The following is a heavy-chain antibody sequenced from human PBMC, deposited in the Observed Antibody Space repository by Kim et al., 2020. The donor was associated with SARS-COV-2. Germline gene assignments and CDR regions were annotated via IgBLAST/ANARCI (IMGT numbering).Heavy chain of an antibody. CDR3: ARDLVLGPFDDILTGFDY. CDR1: GFTFSSYA. V-gene: IGHV3-30-3*01. D-gene: IGHD3-9*01. J-gene: IGHJ4*02. Sequence: GGSLRLSCAASGFTFSSYAMHWVRQAPGKGLEWVAVISYDGSNKYYADSVKGRFTISRDNSKNTLYLQMNSLRAEDTAVYYCARDLVLGPFDDILTGFDYWGQGTLVTVSS. CDR2: ISYDGSNK.